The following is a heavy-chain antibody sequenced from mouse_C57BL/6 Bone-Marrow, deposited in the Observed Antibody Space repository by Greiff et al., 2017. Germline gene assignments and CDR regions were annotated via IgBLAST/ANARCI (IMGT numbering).Heavy chain of an antibody. CDR2: MDPNSGGT. CDR3: AREGGLTTVVATRYAMDY. V-gene: IGHV1-72*01. Sequence: QVQLQQPGPELVNPGPQVKRPCKLSAYPFTSSWLNWVKQRPGRGLGWIGRMDPNSGGTRYNERFKRKATMPVDKPSSTAYMQLSSLTSEDSAVYYCAREGGLTTVVATRYAMDYWGQGTSVTVST. CDR1: AYPFTSSW. D-gene: IGHD1-1*01. J-gene: IGHJ4*01.